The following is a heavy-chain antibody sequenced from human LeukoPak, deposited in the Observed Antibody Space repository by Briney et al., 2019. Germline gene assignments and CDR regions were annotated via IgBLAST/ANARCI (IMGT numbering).Heavy chain of an antibody. V-gene: IGHV3-48*03. D-gene: IGHD1-26*01. Sequence: GGSLRLSCAASGFTFSSYEMNWVRQAPGKGLEWVSYISSSGSTIYYADSVKGRFTISRDNAKNSLYLQMNSLRAEDTGIYYCVRNKIVGATILDYWGQGTQVTVSS. J-gene: IGHJ4*02. CDR1: GFTFSSYE. CDR2: ISSSGSTI. CDR3: VRNKIVGATILDY.